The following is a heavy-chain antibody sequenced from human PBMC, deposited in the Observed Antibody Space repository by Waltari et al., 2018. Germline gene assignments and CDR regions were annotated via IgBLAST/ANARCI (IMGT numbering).Heavy chain of an antibody. Sequence: EVQLVESGGGLVQPGGSLRLSCAASGFTVSSNYMSWVRQAPGKGLEWVSVIDSGGSKYYADSVKGRFTISRDNSKNTLYLQMNSLRAEDTAVYYCARDPRYGDYVADWFDPWGQGTLVTVSS. D-gene: IGHD4-17*01. CDR1: GFTVSSNY. CDR3: ARDPRYGDYVADWFDP. CDR2: IDSGGSK. V-gene: IGHV3-66*02. J-gene: IGHJ5*02.